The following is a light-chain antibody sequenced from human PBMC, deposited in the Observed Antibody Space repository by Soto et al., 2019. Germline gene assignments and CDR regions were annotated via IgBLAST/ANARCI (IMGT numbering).Light chain of an antibody. Sequence: DIQMPQSPSSLSASIGDRVTITCRASEPISNYLAWYQQKPGKVPKLLMYAAYTLLSGPPSRFSGSGAGTDFTLTISILQPEDVATYYGQKYDSAPWTLRQGTKVEIQ. CDR3: QKYDSAPWT. V-gene: IGKV1-27*01. J-gene: IGKJ1*01. CDR1: EPISNY. CDR2: AAY.